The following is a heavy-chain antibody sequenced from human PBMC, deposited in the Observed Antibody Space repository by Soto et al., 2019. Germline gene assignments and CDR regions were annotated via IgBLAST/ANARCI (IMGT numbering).Heavy chain of an antibody. CDR1: GGSISSGGYY. Sequence: SETLSLTCTVSGGSISSGGYYWSWIRQHPGKGLEWIGYIYYSGSTYYNPSLKSRVTISVDTSKNQFSLKLSSVTAADTAVYYCARDTPRGYSYGSFDYWGQGTLVTVSS. CDR2: IYYSGST. CDR3: ARDTPRGYSYGSFDY. J-gene: IGHJ4*02. V-gene: IGHV4-31*03. D-gene: IGHD5-18*01.